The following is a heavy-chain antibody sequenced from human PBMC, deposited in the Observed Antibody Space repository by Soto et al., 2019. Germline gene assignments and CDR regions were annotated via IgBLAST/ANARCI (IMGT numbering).Heavy chain of an antibody. V-gene: IGHV2-26*01. D-gene: IGHD3-9*01. Sequence: QVTLKESGPVLVKPTETLTLTCTVSGFSLSNARMGVSWIRQPPGTALEWLAHIFSNDEKSYSTSLKSRLTISKDTSKRQVVLTMTNMDPVDTATYYCARILGTNYDILTGYYPGFDYWGQGTLVTVSS. CDR3: ARILGTNYDILTGYYPGFDY. CDR1: GFSLSNARMG. CDR2: IFSNDEK. J-gene: IGHJ4*02.